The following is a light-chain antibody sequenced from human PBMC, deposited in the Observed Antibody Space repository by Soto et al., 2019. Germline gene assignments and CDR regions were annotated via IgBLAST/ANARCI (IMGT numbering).Light chain of an antibody. CDR3: QQYNNWPPIT. CDR2: ESS. CDR1: QSVDNY. Sequence: DIVLTQAPGTLSLSPGERATLSCRASQSVDNYLDWYQQKPGQAPRLLIYESSNRATGIPARFSGSGSGTDFILTISSLEPEDFAVYYCQQYNNWPPITFGQGTRLEIK. J-gene: IGKJ5*01. V-gene: IGKV3-11*01.